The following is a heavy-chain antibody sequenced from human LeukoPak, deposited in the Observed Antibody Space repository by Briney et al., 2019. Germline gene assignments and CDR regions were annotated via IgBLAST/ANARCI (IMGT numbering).Heavy chain of an antibody. V-gene: IGHV3-9*01. CDR1: GFTFDDYA. D-gene: IGHD6-13*01. CDR3: AKDYSSSWYGEYFQH. CDR2: ISWNSGSI. Sequence: GGSLRLSCAASGFTFDDYAMHWVRQAPEKGLEWVSGISWNSGSIGYADSVKGRFTISRDNAKNSLYLQMNSLRAEDTALYYCAKDYSSSWYGEYFQHWGQGTLVTVSS. J-gene: IGHJ1*01.